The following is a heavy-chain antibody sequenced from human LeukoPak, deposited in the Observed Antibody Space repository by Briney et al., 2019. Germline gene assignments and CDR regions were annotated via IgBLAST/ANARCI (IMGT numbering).Heavy chain of an antibody. Sequence: SETLSLTCTVSGGSISSGGYYWNWIRQLPGKGLEWIGYIHDSGSTNYNPSLKSRVTISVDTSKNQFSLKLSSVTAADTAVYYCARGRGGALSGWPDYWGQGTLVTVSS. D-gene: IGHD6-19*01. CDR2: IHDSGST. J-gene: IGHJ4*02. CDR3: ARGRGGALSGWPDY. CDR1: GGSISSGGYY. V-gene: IGHV4-61*08.